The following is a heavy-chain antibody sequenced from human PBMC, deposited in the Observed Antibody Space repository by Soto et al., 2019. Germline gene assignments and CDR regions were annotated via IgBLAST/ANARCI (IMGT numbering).Heavy chain of an antibody. Sequence: EVQLVESGGGLVQPGESLRLSCVASGFNISANWMNWVRQAPGKGLEWVSNIKQDGGEKNYEDSVKGRFTISRDNAHNSMFLQMNRPRADDPAIYYCATRQGWADYWGQGTLVTVSS. CDR2: IKQDGGEK. D-gene: IGHD6-19*01. V-gene: IGHV3-7*01. J-gene: IGHJ4*02. CDR3: ATRQGWADY. CDR1: GFNISANW.